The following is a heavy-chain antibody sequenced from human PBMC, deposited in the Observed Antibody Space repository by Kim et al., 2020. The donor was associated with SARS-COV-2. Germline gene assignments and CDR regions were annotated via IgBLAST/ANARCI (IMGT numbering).Heavy chain of an antibody. D-gene: IGHD2-2*01. J-gene: IGHJ6*02. CDR3: ARADCSSTSCPKTYYYYGMDV. V-gene: IGHV3-30*04. CDR2: ISYDGSNK. CDR1: GFTFSSYA. Sequence: GGSLRLSCAASGFTFSSYAMHWVRQAPGKGLEWVAVISYDGSNKYYADSVKGRFTISRDNSKNTLYLQMNSLRAEDTAVYYCARADCSSTSCPKTYYYYGMDVWGQGTTVTVSS.